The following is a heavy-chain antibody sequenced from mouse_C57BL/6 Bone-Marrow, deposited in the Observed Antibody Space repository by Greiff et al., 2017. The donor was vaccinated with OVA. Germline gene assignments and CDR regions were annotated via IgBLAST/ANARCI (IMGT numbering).Heavy chain of an antibody. D-gene: IGHD2-1*01. CDR2: IRSKSSNYAT. Sequence: EVQVVESGGGLVQPKGSLKLSCAASGFTFNTYAMHWVRQAPGKGLEWVARIRSKSSNYATYYADSVKDRFTISRDDSQSMLYLQMNNLKTEDTAMYYCVRDPDYGNHWYFDVWGTGTTVTVSS. J-gene: IGHJ1*03. CDR1: GFTFNTYA. V-gene: IGHV10-3*01. CDR3: VRDPDYGNHWYFDV.